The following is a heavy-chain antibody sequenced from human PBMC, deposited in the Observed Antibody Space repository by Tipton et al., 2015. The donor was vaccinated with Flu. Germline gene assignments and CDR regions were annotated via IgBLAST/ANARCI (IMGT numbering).Heavy chain of an antibody. CDR3: ARRPNDYGSGSYYFDY. D-gene: IGHD3-10*01. J-gene: IGHJ4*02. CDR2: INPNSGGT. V-gene: IGHV1-2*02. Sequence: QVQLVQSGAEVKKPGASVKVSCKASGYTFTGYYMHWVRQAPGQGLEWMGGINPNSGGTNYEQKFQGRVTMTRDTSISTAYMELSRLRSDDTAVYYCARRPNDYGSGSYYFDYWGQGTLVTVSS. CDR1: GYTFTGYY.